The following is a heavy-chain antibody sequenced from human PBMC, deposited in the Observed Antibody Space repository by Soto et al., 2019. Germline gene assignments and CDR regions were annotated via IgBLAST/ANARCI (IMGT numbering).Heavy chain of an antibody. CDR1: GFAFSKAW. CDR3: TTDWGATGPHEASVYDM. J-gene: IGHJ3*02. CDR2: IRSKIDGETA. D-gene: IGHD1-26*01. V-gene: IGHV3-15*01. Sequence: EVQLVESGGGLVQPGGSLRLSSAASGFAFSKAWMTRVRQAPGKGLEWVGRIRSKIDGETADYAAPVRGRFTILRDDSKEMIYLQMRSLKTEDTALYYCTTDWGATGPHEASVYDMWGRGTMVAVSS.